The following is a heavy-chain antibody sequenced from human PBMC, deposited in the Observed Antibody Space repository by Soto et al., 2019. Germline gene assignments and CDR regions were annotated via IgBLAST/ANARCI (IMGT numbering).Heavy chain of an antibody. Sequence: ASVKVSCTASGYTFTGYYMHWVRQAPGQGLEWMGWINPNSGGTNYAQKLQGRVTMTTDTSTSTAYMELRSLRSDDTAVYYCARSPNDYYDFWSGYYTAGSGDDYWGQGTLVTVSS. CDR3: ARSPNDYYDFWSGYYTAGSGDDY. V-gene: IGHV1-2*02. CDR1: GYTFTGYY. D-gene: IGHD3-3*01. CDR2: INPNSGGT. J-gene: IGHJ4*02.